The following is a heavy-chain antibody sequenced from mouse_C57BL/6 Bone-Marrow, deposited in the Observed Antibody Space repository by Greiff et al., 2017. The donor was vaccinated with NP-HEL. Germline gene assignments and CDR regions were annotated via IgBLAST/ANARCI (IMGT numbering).Heavy chain of an antibody. CDR3: TRGRTRFAY. Sequence: EVHLVESGEGLVKPGGSLKLSCAASGFTFSSYAMSWVRQTPEKRLEWVAYISSGCDYIYYADTVKGRFIISRDNARNTLYLQMSSLKAEDTAMYYCTRGRTRFAYWGQGTLVTVSA. CDR2: ISSGCDYI. V-gene: IGHV5-9-1*02. CDR1: GFTFSSYA. J-gene: IGHJ3*01.